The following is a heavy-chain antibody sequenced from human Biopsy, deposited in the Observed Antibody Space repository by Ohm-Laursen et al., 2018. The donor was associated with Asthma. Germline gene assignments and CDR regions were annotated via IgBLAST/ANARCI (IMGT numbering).Heavy chain of an antibody. CDR2: INSVFGTT. CDR3: ARKAGSCISRTCYSLDF. CDR1: GGTFNTYV. Sequence: SVKVSCKSLGGTFNTYVIGWVRLAPGQGLEWMGGINSVFGTTTYPQKFQGRVTITADDSTSTVYMELSSLRSEDTAVYYCARKAGSCISRTCYSLDFWGQGTLVTVSS. D-gene: IGHD2-2*01. J-gene: IGHJ4*02. V-gene: IGHV1-69*13.